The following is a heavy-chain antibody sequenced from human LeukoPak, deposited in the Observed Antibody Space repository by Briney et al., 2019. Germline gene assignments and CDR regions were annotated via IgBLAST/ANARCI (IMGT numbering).Heavy chain of an antibody. CDR2: IRSDGTST. D-gene: IGHD3-16*01. CDR3: AGGSGRY. Sequence: GGSLRLSCAASGFTFSNYWMHWVRQGPGKGLVWVSRIRSDGTSTSYADSVKGRFTISRDNAKNTLFLQMNSLRAEDTGVYYCAGGSGRYWGQGTLVTVSS. V-gene: IGHV3-74*01. CDR1: GFTFSNYW. J-gene: IGHJ4*02.